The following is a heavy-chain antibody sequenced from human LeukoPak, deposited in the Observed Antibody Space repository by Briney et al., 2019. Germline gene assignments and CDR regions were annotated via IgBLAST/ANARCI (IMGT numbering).Heavy chain of an antibody. CDR3: ARDKLWGFDP. Sequence: GGSLRLSCAASGFTFSSYAMSWVRQAPGKGLEWVSAISGSGGSTYYADSVKGLFTISRDNSKNTLYLQMNSLRAEDTAVYYCARDKLWGFDPWGQGTLVTVSS. V-gene: IGHV3-23*01. CDR1: GFTFSSYA. D-gene: IGHD2-21*01. J-gene: IGHJ5*02. CDR2: ISGSGGST.